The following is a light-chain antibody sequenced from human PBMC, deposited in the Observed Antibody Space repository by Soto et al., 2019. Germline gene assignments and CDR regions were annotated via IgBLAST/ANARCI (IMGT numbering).Light chain of an antibody. CDR2: GAS. Sequence: EIVLTQSPGTLSLSPGERATLSCKASQSVSSSYLAWYQQKPGQAPRLLIYGASSRATGIPDRFSGSGYGTDFTLTISRLEPEDLAVYYCHQYGSSPLYTFGQGTKLEIK. J-gene: IGKJ2*01. V-gene: IGKV3-20*01. CDR1: QSVSSSY. CDR3: HQYGSSPLYT.